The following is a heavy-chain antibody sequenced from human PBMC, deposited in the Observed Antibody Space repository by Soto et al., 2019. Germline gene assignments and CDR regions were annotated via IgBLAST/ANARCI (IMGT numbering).Heavy chain of an antibody. V-gene: IGHV1-2*04. CDR2: INPNSGGT. D-gene: IGHD3-3*01. CDR1: GYTFTGYH. J-gene: IGHJ6*02. Sequence: ASVKVSCKAFGYTFTGYHMHWVRQAPGQGLEWMGWINPNSGGTNYAQKFHGWVTMTRDTSISTAYMELSRLRSDDAAVYYCARDHLKLRFLEWLAPAASYYYGMDVWGQGTTVTVYS. CDR3: ARDHLKLRFLEWLAPAASYYYGMDV.